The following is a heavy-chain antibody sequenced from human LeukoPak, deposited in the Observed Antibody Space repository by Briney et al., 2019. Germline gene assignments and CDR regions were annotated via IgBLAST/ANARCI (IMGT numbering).Heavy chain of an antibody. J-gene: IGHJ4*02. D-gene: IGHD2-15*01. CDR3: ARDVNGFCSGGACESPGFDY. CDR1: GYTFTSYD. CDR2: MNPNSGNT. V-gene: IGHV1-8*03. Sequence: GASVKVSCKASGYTFTSYDMNWVRQAPGQGLEGMGWMNPNSGNTGYAQKFQGRVTITRNTSLSTAYMELSSLRSEDTAVYYCARDVNGFCSGGACESPGFDYWGQGTLVTVSS.